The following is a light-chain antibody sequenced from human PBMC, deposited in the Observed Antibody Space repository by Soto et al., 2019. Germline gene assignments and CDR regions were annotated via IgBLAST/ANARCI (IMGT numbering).Light chain of an antibody. Sequence: QSALTQPRSVSGSPGQSVTISCTGTSSDVGGYNYVSWYQQHPGKAPKLMIYDVSQRPSGVPDRFSGSKSGNMASLTISGLQAEDEADYYCCSYAGTYPHVVFGGGTKVTVL. J-gene: IGLJ2*01. CDR3: CSYAGTYPHVV. CDR1: SSDVGGYNY. CDR2: DVS. V-gene: IGLV2-11*01.